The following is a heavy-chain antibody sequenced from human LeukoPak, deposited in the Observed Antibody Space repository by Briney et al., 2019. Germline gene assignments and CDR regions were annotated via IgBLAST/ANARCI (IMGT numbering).Heavy chain of an antibody. CDR2: IRYDGSNK. J-gene: IGHJ4*02. CDR3: ASRPELAFDY. Sequence: GGSLRLSCAASGFTFSSYGMHWVRQAPGKGLEWVAFIRYDGSNKYYADSVKGRFTISRDNSKNTLYLQMNSLIAEDTAVYYCASRPELAFDYWGQGTLVTVSS. CDR1: GFTFSSYG. D-gene: IGHD3-10*01. V-gene: IGHV3-30*02.